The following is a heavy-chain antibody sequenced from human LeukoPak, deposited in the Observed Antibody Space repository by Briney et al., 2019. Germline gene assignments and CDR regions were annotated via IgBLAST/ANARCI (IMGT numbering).Heavy chain of an antibody. Sequence: VASVKVSCKASGGTFSSYAISWVRQAPGQGLEWMGRIIPILGTANYAQKFQGRVTITTDESTSTAYMELSSLRSEDTAVYYCARMTTVRGYYYYYYMGVWGKGTTVTVSS. D-gene: IGHD4-11*01. CDR2: IIPILGTA. CDR3: ARMTTVRGYYYYYYMGV. CDR1: GGTFSSYA. J-gene: IGHJ6*03. V-gene: IGHV1-69*11.